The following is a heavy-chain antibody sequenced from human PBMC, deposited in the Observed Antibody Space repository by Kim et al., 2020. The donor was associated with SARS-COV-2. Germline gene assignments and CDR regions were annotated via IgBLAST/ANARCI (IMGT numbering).Heavy chain of an antibody. D-gene: IGHD3-3*01. V-gene: IGHV3-30*02. CDR2: GSNK. CDR3: AKVLLIAP. J-gene: IGHJ5*02. Sequence: GSNKYYAHSGKGRFTISRDNSKNTRYLQMTSLRAEDTAVYYCAKVLLIAPWGQGTLVTVSS.